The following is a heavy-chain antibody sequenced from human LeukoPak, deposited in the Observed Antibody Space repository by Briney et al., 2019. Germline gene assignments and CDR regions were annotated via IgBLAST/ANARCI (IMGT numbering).Heavy chain of an antibody. V-gene: IGHV1-18*01. CDR1: GYTFISYG. D-gene: IGHD1-26*01. Sequence: ASVKVSCKGSGYTFISYGITWVRQAPGQGVEWMGWISPYTTKTNYAQSLQGRVTMTTDTSTSTAYMELRSLRSDDTAVYYCAREGGVGPTAPPDYYSYQMDVWGKGTTVTVSS. CDR2: ISPYTTKT. J-gene: IGHJ6*03. CDR3: AREGGVGPTAPPDYYSYQMDV.